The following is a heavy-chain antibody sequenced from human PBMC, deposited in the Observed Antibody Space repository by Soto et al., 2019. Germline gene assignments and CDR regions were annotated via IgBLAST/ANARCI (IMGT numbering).Heavy chain of an antibody. CDR3: AKDSRIVVVTAPYDY. CDR2: ISYDGSNK. CDR1: GFTFSSYG. J-gene: IGHJ4*02. D-gene: IGHD2-21*02. V-gene: IGHV3-30*18. Sequence: QVQLVESGGGVVQRGRSLRLSCAASGFTFSSYGMHWVRHAPGKGLEWVAVISYDGSNKYYADSVKGRFTISRDNSKNTLYLQMNSLRAEDTAVYFCAKDSRIVVVTAPYDYWGQGTLVTVSS.